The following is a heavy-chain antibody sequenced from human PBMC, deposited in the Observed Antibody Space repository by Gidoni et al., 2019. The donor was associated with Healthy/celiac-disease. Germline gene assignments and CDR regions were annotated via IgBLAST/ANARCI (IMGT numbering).Heavy chain of an antibody. D-gene: IGHD3-3*01. J-gene: IGHJ4*02. CDR3: ARPYDFWSGYYPFDY. CDR2: ISGSGGST. CDR1: AFTFSSYA. Sequence: EVQLLESGGGLVQPGGSLRLSCPASAFTFSSYAMSWVRQAPGKGREWVSAISGSGGSTYYADSVKGRFTISRDNSKNTLYLQMNSLRAEDTAVYYCARPYDFWSGYYPFDYWGQGTLVTVSS. V-gene: IGHV3-23*01.